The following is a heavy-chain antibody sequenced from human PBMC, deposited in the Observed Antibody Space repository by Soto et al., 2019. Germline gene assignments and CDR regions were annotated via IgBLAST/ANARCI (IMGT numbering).Heavy chain of an antibody. Sequence: SXKVSCKASGGTXTSYAIRWVRQAPGQGLEWIGGIIPIFCTANYAQKFQGRVTITADESTSTAYMELSSLRSEDTDVYYCARDLAATLANAGLKYYYDSSGYYLGAFDIWGQGTMGTVSS. CDR1: GGTXTSYA. CDR2: IIPIFCTA. V-gene: IGHV1-69*13. CDR3: ARDLAATLANAGLKYYYDSSGYYLGAFDI. D-gene: IGHD3-22*01. J-gene: IGHJ3*02.